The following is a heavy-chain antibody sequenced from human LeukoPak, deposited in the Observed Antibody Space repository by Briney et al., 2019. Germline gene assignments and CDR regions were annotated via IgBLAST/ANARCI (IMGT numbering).Heavy chain of an antibody. CDR3: AKDQGFSPGY. Sequence: GGSLRLSCAASGFTFSSYAMHWVRQAPGKGLEWVAVISYDGSNKYYADSVKGRFTISRDNSKNTLYLQMISLRAEDTAVYYCAKDQGFSPGYWGQGTLVTVSS. D-gene: IGHD3-3*01. CDR2: ISYDGSNK. V-gene: IGHV3-30*04. J-gene: IGHJ4*02. CDR1: GFTFSSYA.